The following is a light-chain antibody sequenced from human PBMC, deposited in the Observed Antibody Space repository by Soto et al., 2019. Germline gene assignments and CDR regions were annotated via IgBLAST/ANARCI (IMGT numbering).Light chain of an antibody. CDR1: SSDVGSYNL. J-gene: IGLJ3*02. CDR2: EVS. Sequence: QSVLTQPASVSGSPGQSITISCTGTSSDVGSYNLVSWYQQHPGKAPKLMIYEVSKRPSGVSNRFSGSKSGNTASLTISGLQAEDEADYYCCSYAGSSTRGFGGGTKLTVL. V-gene: IGLV2-23*02. CDR3: CSYAGSSTRG.